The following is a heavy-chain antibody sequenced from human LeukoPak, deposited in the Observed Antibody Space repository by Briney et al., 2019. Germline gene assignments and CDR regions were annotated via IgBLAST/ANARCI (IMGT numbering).Heavy chain of an antibody. V-gene: IGHV4-39*07. CDR1: GASISSSNYY. D-gene: IGHD2-15*01. CDR3: ARDGPGVVDY. Sequence: SETLSLTCAVSGASISSSNYYWGWVRQSPGKGLEWIGNIYSSGNTYYNASLKSRVTMYIDTSKNQFSLKLSSVTAADTAVYYCARDGPGVVDYWGQGTLVTVSS. CDR2: IYSSGNT. J-gene: IGHJ4*02.